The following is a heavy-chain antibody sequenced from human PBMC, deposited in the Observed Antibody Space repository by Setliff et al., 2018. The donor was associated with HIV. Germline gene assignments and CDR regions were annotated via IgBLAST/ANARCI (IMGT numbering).Heavy chain of an antibody. D-gene: IGHD3-22*01. J-gene: IGHJ4*02. V-gene: IGHV1-2*02. CDR2: INADSGHT. CDR1: GYTFSDYY. Sequence: ASVKVSCKSSGYTFSDYYIHWVRQAPGQGLEWMGWINADSGHTNYAEKFLGRVTMTRNTSFSTAYMEVGRLRSDDTALYYCARVASITMIVVVIENYFDYWGQGTLITVSS. CDR3: ARVASITMIVVVIENYFDY.